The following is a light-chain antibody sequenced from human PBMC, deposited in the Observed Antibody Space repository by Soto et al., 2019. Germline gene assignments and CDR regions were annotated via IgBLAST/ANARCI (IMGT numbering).Light chain of an antibody. V-gene: IGLV1-40*01. CDR3: QSYDSSLSAL. CDR1: SSNIGAGYD. Sequence: QSVLTQPPSVSGAPGQRVTISCTGSSSNIGAGYDVHWYQQLPGTAPKLLIYSNSNRPSGVSDRFSGSKSGTSASLAITGLQAEDEADYYCQSYDSSLSALFGGGTKLTVL. J-gene: IGLJ2*01. CDR2: SNS.